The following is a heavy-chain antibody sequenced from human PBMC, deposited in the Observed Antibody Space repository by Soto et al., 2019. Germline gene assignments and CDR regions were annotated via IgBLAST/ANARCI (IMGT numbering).Heavy chain of an antibody. D-gene: IGHD3-10*01. Sequence: QVQMVQSGAEVKKPGSSARVSCKVSGGTFSRHSISWGRQAPGQGLEWMGGIIPIFDATQYAQKFQGRLTMTADESTVSFRMSLRGLRPEDAAIYYCARDLTSVRGSWGQGTLVTVS. CDR3: ARDLTSVRGS. V-gene: IGHV1-69*01. J-gene: IGHJ4*02. CDR1: GGTFSRHS. CDR2: IIPIFDAT.